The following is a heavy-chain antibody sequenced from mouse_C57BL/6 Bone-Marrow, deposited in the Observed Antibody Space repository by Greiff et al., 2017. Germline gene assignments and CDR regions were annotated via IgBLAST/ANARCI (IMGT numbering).Heavy chain of an antibody. CDR3: TRDDFHDY. J-gene: IGHJ2*01. CDR1: GFTFSSYA. V-gene: IGHV5-9-1*02. CDR2: ISSGGDYF. Sequence: DVMLVESGEGLVKPGGSLKLSCAASGFTFSSYAMSWVRQTPENKLEWVAYISSGGDYFYYADTVKGRFTISRDNARNTLYLQVSSLKSEDTAMYYCTRDDFHDYWGQGTTLTVSS.